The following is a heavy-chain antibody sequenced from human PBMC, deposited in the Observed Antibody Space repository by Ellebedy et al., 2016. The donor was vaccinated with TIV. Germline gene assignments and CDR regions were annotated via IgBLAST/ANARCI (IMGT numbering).Heavy chain of an antibody. CDR1: GFTFSIYG. CDR3: AKENEVISTWYGKWFDP. CDR2: INHLADSP. Sequence: GGSLRLSXVASGFTFSIYGMNWVRQAPGKGLEWVSGINHLADSPDYADSVEGRFSISRDNAKNSLYLQMNSLSAEDTAVYYCAKENEVISTWYGKWFDPWGQGTLVTVSS. J-gene: IGHJ5*02. V-gene: IGHV3-21*06. D-gene: IGHD6-13*01.